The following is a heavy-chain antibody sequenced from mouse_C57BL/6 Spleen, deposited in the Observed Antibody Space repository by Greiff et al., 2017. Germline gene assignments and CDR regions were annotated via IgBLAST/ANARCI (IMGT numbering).Heavy chain of an antibody. V-gene: IGHV5-17*01. D-gene: IGHD1-1*01. CDR3: ARERAYGLDY. Sequence: EVKLVESGGGLVKPGGSLKLSCAASGFTFSDYGMHWVRQAPEKGLEWVAYISSGSSTIYYADTVKGRFTISRANAKNTLFLQMTSLRSEDTAMYYCARERAYGLDYWGQGTTLTVSS. CDR2: ISSGSSTI. CDR1: GFTFSDYG. J-gene: IGHJ2*01.